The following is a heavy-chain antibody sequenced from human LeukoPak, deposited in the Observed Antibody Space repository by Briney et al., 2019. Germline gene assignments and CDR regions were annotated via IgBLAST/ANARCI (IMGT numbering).Heavy chain of an antibody. D-gene: IGHD3-10*01. CDR3: ARGPVRMVRGVMPFDP. CDR1: GGSISSGGYY. CDR2: INHSGST. V-gene: IGHV4-34*01. Sequence: SETLSLTCAVSGGSISSGGYYWSWIRQPPGKGLEWIGEINHSGSTNYNPSLKSRVTISVDTSKNQFSLKLSSVTAADTAVYYCARGPVRMVRGVMPFDPWGQGTLVTVSS. J-gene: IGHJ5*02.